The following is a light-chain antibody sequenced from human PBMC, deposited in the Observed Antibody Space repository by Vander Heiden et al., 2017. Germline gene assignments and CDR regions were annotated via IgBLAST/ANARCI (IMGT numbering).Light chain of an antibody. V-gene: IGLV2-14*01. J-gene: IGLJ2*01. Sequence: QSALTQPASVSGSPGQSITIPCTGTRSDVGGYNYVSWYQQHPGKAPKLIIYDVSNRPSGVSNRFSGSKSGNTASLTISGLQAEDEADYYCSSYTSSSTLFGGGTKLTVL. CDR1: RSDVGGYNY. CDR2: DVS. CDR3: SSYTSSSTL.